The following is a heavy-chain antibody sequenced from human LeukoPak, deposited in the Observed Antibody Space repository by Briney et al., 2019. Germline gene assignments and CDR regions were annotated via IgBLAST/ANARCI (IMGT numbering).Heavy chain of an antibody. Sequence: SETLSLTCTVSGGSLSSGSYYWTWIRQPAGKGLEWIGRIYTSGSTNYNPSLKSRVTISVDTSKNQFSLKLSSVTAADTAVYYCARGASGYYYDFWSGYPQRFDPWGQGTLVTVSS. CDR3: ARGASGYYYDFWSGYPQRFDP. J-gene: IGHJ5*02. CDR1: GGSLSSGSYY. V-gene: IGHV4-61*02. CDR2: IYTSGST. D-gene: IGHD3-3*01.